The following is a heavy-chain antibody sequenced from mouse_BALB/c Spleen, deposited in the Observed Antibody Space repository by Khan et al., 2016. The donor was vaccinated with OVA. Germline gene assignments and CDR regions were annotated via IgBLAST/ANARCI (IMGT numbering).Heavy chain of an antibody. CDR3: ARGNTASYWYCDV. CDR2: IHPSDSET. Sequence: QVQLQQSGAELVRPGASVKLSCKASGYSFTSYWMNWVKQRPGQGLEWIGIIHPSDSETRLNQKFKDKATLTVDKSSSTAYMQLSSPTSEDSVVYYCARGNTASYWYCDVWGAGTTVTVSS. CDR1: GYSFTSYW. V-gene: IGHV1-61*01. D-gene: IGHD1-2*01. J-gene: IGHJ1*01.